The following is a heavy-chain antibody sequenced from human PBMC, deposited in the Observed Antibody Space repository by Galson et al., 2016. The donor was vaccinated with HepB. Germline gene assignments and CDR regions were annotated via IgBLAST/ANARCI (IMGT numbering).Heavy chain of an antibody. V-gene: IGHV4-61*01. CDR3: TTYLVGHGGTGY. J-gene: IGHJ4*02. Sequence: SETLSSTCSVSVASVNSDQYHWSWIRQPPGSGLQWQGHTYPGRSNTYNPSLKSRVTISIDTSKNQFSLTLSPVTAADTAVYYCTTYLVGHGGTGYWGKGTLVTVSS. CDR2: TYPGRSN. D-gene: IGHD3-16*01. CDR1: VASVNSDQYH.